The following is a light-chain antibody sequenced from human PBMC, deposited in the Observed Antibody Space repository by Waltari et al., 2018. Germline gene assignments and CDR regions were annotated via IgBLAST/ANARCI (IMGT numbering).Light chain of an antibody. V-gene: IGLV2-23*01. CDR3: CSYVSNTYV. CDR1: TSDVWTYNL. CDR2: EGT. J-gene: IGLJ1*01. Sequence: QSALTQPASVSGSPGQSITISCTGTTSDVWTYNLVSWYQQNPGKAPKLIIFEGTKRPSGVSNRFFASKSGNTASLTISGLQADDEADYHCCSYVSNTYVFGTGTKVTVL.